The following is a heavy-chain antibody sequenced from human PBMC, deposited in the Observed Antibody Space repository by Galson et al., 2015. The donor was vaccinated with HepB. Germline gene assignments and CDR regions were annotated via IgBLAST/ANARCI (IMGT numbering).Heavy chain of an antibody. Sequence: SLRLSCAASGFTFSSFGMAWVRQAPGKGLEWVSSIVGSGGGTVYADSVKGRFTISRDNYRNTLYLQMSSLRAEDTAVYYCARGGGGFLDSWGQGTLVTVSS. J-gene: IGHJ4*02. CDR3: ARGGGGFLDS. CDR2: IVGSGGGT. V-gene: IGHV3-23*01. D-gene: IGHD2/OR15-2a*01. CDR1: GFTFSSFG.